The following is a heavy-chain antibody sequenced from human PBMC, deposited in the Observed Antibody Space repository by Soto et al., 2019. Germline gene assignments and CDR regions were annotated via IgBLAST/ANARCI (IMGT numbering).Heavy chain of an antibody. Sequence: SETLSLTCTVSGGSISSGDYYWCWIRQPPGKGLEWIGYIYYSGSTYYNPSLKSRVTISVDTSKNQFSLKPSSVTAADTAVYYCARRLGYCSGGSCYLPHDNWFDPWGQGTLVTVSS. CDR1: GGSISSGDYY. D-gene: IGHD2-15*01. CDR2: IYYSGST. V-gene: IGHV4-30-4*01. J-gene: IGHJ5*02. CDR3: ARRLGYCSGGSCYLPHDNWFDP.